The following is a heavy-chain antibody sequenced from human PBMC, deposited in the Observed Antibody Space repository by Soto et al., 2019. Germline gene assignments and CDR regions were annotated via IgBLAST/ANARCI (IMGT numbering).Heavy chain of an antibody. D-gene: IGHD6-25*01. CDR3: XRERAHYGMDV. CDR2: MNPNSGNT. Sequence: QVQLVQSGAEVKKPGASVKVSCKASGYTFTSYDINWVRQATGQGLEWMGWMNPNSGNTGYAQKFQGRVTMTRNTSISTAXXXXSSXXSXXXXXXXXXRERAHYGMDVWGQGTTVTVSS. CDR1: GYTFTSYD. J-gene: IGHJ6*02. V-gene: IGHV1-8*01.